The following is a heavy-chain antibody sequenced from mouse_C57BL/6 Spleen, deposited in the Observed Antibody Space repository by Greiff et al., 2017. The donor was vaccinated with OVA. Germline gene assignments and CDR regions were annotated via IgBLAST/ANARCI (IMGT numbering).Heavy chain of an antibody. J-gene: IGHJ4*01. CDR2: IYPRSGNT. CDR3: AGPLVGAMDY. V-gene: IGHV1-81*01. CDR1: GYTFTSYG. Sequence: VQLVESGAELARPGASVKLSCKASGYTFTSYGISWVKQSTGQGLEWIGEIYPRSGNTYYNEKFKGKATLTADKSSSTAYMELRSLTSEDSAVYFCAGPLVGAMDYWGQGTSVTVSS. D-gene: IGHD2-2*01.